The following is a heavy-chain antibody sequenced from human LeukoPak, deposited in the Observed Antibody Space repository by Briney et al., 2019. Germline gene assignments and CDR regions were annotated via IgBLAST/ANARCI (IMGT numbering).Heavy chain of an antibody. CDR2: MYSSGIT. Sequence: SETLSLTCTVSGGSIRSYYWSWIRQPPGKGLEWIGYMYSSGITNYNPSLKSRITISVDTSKNQFSLKLSSVTAADTAVYYCARVARYGDYRSPWFDPWGQGTLVTVSS. CDR3: ARVARYGDYRSPWFDP. CDR1: GGSIRSYY. J-gene: IGHJ5*02. D-gene: IGHD4-17*01. V-gene: IGHV4-59*01.